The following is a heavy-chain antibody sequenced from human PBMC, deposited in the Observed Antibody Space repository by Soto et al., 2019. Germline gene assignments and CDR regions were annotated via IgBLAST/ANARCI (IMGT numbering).Heavy chain of an antibody. D-gene: IGHD3-16*02. Sequence: QPGGSLRLSCAASGFTFSSYAMHWVRQAPGKGLEWVAVISYDGSNKYYADSVKGRFTISRDNSKNTLYLQMNSLRAEDTAVYYCARDLVKLQPVYYYYSGMDVWGQGTTVTVSS. CDR2: ISYDGSNK. CDR3: ARDLVKLQPVYYYYSGMDV. J-gene: IGHJ6*02. V-gene: IGHV3-30-3*01. CDR1: GFTFSSYA.